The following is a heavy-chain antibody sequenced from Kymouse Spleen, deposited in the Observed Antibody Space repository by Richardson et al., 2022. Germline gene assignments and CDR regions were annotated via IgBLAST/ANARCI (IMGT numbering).Heavy chain of an antibody. D-gene: IGHD5-24*01. CDR3: ARGRATRYYYYYGMDV. Sequence: QVQLQQWGAGLLKPSETLSLTCAVYGGSFSGYYWSWIRQPPGKGLEWIGEINHSGSTNYNPSLKSRVTISVDTSKNQFSLKLSSVTAADTAVYYCARGRATRYYYYYGMDVWGQGTTVTVSS. CDR2: INHSGST. J-gene: IGHJ6*02. V-gene: IGHV4-34*01. CDR1: GGSFSGYY.